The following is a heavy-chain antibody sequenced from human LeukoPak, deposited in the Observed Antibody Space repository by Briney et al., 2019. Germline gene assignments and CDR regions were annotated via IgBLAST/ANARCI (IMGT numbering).Heavy chain of an antibody. V-gene: IGHV4-4*09. CDR1: GGSVTSFY. CDR2: IYNSENT. J-gene: IGHJ2*01. Sequence: SETLSLTCTVSGGSVTSFYWSWIRQPPGKGLEWIGYIYNSENTKYNSSLESRVTMSVDTSKNQLFLKLSSETAADTAVYYCARFHSGPSGWYVLWYFDLWGRGTLVTVSS. D-gene: IGHD6-19*01. CDR3: ARFHSGPSGWYVLWYFDL.